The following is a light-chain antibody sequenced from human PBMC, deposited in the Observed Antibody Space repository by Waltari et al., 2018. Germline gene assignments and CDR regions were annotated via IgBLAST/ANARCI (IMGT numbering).Light chain of an antibody. J-gene: IGKJ1*01. Sequence: QRILHKRGYTFLGWHGHKRGHCPEVLIYLVFDRVSGVPGRFSGSGSGTDFTLRISRVEAEDVGVYYCRQARQTPGTFGQGTKVEIK. CDR1: QRILHKRGYTF. CDR2: LVF. CDR3: RQARQTPGT. V-gene: IGKV2-28*01.